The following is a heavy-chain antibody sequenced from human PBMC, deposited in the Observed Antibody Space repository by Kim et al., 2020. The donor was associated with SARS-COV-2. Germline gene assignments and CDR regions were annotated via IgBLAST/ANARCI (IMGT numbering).Heavy chain of an antibody. CDR3: ARAAVAGMRWDYYYGMDV. D-gene: IGHD6-19*01. V-gene: IGHV4-34*01. J-gene: IGHJ6*02. Sequence: KSRVTISVDTSKNQFSLKLSSVTAADTAVYYCARAAVAGMRWDYYYGMDVWGQGTTVTVSS.